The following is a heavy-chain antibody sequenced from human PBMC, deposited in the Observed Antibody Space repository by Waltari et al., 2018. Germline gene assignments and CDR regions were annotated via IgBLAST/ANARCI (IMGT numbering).Heavy chain of an antibody. D-gene: IGHD3-3*01. V-gene: IGHV4-61*01. Sequence: QVQLRESGPGVVKPLETLSLNCAVSGGSINTGYYSPWNWIRQPPGKGLEWIGFFQEMGKPTYTPSLKGRVAISIDTSKNQYSLRLTAVTVADTATYYCARGQWGAAGTQEWYYFDLWGRGTLVTVSS. CDR1: GGSINTGYYS. J-gene: IGHJ2*01. CDR2: FQEMGKP. CDR3: ARGQWGAAGTQEWYYFDL.